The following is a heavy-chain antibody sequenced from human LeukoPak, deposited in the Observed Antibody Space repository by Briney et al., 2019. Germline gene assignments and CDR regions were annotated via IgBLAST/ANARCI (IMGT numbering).Heavy chain of an antibody. J-gene: IGHJ4*02. D-gene: IGHD3-22*01. CDR1: GFTFSSYS. Sequence: GGSLRLSCAASGFTFSSYSMNWVRQAPGKGLEWVSTIYTGGNTYYAASVKGRFTISRDFSKNTVFHHMNSLRAEDTAMYYCARGDDSGYYDYFDYWGQGALVTVSS. V-gene: IGHV3-53*01. CDR3: ARGDDSGYYDYFDY. CDR2: IYTGGNT.